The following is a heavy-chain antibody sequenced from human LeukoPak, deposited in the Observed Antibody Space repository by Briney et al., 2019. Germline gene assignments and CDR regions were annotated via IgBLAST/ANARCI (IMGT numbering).Heavy chain of an antibody. Sequence: PGGSLRLSCVASGLTVSSYSMNWVRQAPGKGLEWVSSINSGSTYTYYTESVKGRFTVSRDNAKNSLFLQMNSLRAEDTAIYYCARSLTTLTYEGYWGQGTLVTVSS. D-gene: IGHD1-1*01. J-gene: IGHJ4*02. CDR1: GLTVSSYS. CDR2: INSGSTYT. CDR3: ARSLTTLTYEGY. V-gene: IGHV3-21*01.